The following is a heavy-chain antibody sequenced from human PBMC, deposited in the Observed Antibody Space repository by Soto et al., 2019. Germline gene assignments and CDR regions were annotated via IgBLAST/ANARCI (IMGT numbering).Heavy chain of an antibody. J-gene: IGHJ6*02. CDR2: ISSSSSYI. CDR3: AVLWVDGMDV. D-gene: IGHD3-16*01. Sequence: EVQLVESGGGLVKPGGSLRLSCAASGFTFSRYSMNWVRQAPGKGLEWVSSISSSSSYIYYADSVKGRFTISRDNAKNSLYLQMNSLRAEDTAVYYCAVLWVDGMDVWGQGTTVTVSS. V-gene: IGHV3-21*01. CDR1: GFTFSRYS.